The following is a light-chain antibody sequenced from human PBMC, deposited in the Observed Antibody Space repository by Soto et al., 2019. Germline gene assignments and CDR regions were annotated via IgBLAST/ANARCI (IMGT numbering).Light chain of an antibody. CDR2: AAS. J-gene: IGKJ4*01. CDR1: QGIRNG. V-gene: IGKV1-17*01. Sequence: DIQMTQSPSSLSASVGDRVTITCRASQGIRNGLGWYQQKPGKAPKRLIYAASSLQGGVPSRFSGSGSGTEFTLTISSLQPEDFASYYCLQQNSYPLTFGGGTKVEIK. CDR3: LQQNSYPLT.